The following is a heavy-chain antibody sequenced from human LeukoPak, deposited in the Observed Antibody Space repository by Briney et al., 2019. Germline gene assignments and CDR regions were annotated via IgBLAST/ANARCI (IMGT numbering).Heavy chain of an antibody. CDR1: GYTFTSYG. V-gene: IGHV1-18*01. Sequence: ASVKVSCKASGYTFTSYGISWVRQAPGQGLEWMGWISAYNGNTNYAQKLQGRVTMTTDTSTSTAYMELRSLRSDDTAVYYCARASTNYYDSSGYLSHDAFDIWGQGTMVTVSS. D-gene: IGHD3-22*01. CDR3: ARASTNYYDSSGYLSHDAFDI. CDR2: ISAYNGNT. J-gene: IGHJ3*02.